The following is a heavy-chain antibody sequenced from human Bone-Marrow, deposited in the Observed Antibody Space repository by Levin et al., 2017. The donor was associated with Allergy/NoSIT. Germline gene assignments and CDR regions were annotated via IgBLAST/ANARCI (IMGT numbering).Heavy chain of an antibody. J-gene: IGHJ3*02. CDR2: IYYSGST. V-gene: IGHV4-30-4*01. D-gene: IGHD3-22*01. Sequence: SETLSLTCTVSGGSISSSDYYWSWVRQPPGQGLEWIGYIYYSGSTYYNPSLKSRHTISVDTSKNQFSLKLSSVTAADTAVYYCARVHSSGYYYFAFDIWGQGTMVTVSS. CDR3: ARVHSSGYYYFAFDI. CDR1: GGSISSSDYY.